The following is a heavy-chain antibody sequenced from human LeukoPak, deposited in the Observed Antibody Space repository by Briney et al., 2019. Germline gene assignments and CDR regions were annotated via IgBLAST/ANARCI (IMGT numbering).Heavy chain of an antibody. D-gene: IGHD3-22*01. V-gene: IGHV3-15*01. CDR1: GFAFSSYE. Sequence: PGGSLRLSCAASGFAFSSYEMIWVRQAPGKGLEWVGRIKSKTDGGTTDYAAPVKGRFTISRDDSKNTLYLQMNSLKTEDTAVYYCTTRNYYDSSGGIDYWGQGTLVTVSS. CDR3: TTRNYYDSSGGIDY. J-gene: IGHJ4*02. CDR2: IKSKTDGGTT.